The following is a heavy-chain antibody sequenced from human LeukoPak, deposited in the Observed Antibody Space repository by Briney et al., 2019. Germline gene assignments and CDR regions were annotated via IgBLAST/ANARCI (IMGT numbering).Heavy chain of an antibody. CDR1: GFIFNHYN. CDR3: AREGFSTVTSDY. D-gene: IGHD4-17*01. Sequence: GGSLRLSCVASGFIFNHYNMNWVRQAPGKGLEWVSFISNDSTVIYCTQSVKGRFTISRDNAENSLFLQLNNLRAEDTAVYYCAREGFSTVTSDYWGQGTLVTVSS. J-gene: IGHJ4*02. V-gene: IGHV3-48*04. CDR2: ISNDSTVI.